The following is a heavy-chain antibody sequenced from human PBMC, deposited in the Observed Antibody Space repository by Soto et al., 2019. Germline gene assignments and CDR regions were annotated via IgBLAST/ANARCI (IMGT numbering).Heavy chain of an antibody. CDR1: GFTFSSYG. CDR3: ARVPPGVAATHGMDV. Sequence: GGSLRLSCAASGFTFSSYGMHWVRQAPGKGLEWVAVIWYDGSNKYYADSVKGRFTISRDNSKNTLYLQMNSLRAEDTAVYYCARVPPGVAATHGMDVWGQGTTVTVSS. J-gene: IGHJ6*02. CDR2: IWYDGSNK. V-gene: IGHV3-33*01. D-gene: IGHD2-15*01.